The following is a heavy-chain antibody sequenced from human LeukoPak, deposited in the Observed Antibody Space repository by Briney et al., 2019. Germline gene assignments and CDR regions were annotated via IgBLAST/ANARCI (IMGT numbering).Heavy chain of an antibody. J-gene: IGHJ4*02. CDR1: GYTFTGYY. V-gene: IGHV1-2*02. CDR2: INPNSGGT. CDR3: ARVDIVVVPAAIQLWWAFDY. D-gene: IGHD2-2*01. Sequence: GASVKVSCKASGYTFTGYYMHWVRQAPGQGLEWMGWINPNSGGTNYAQKSQGRVTMTRDTSISTAYMELSRLRSDDTAVYYCARVDIVVVPAAIQLWWAFDYWGQGTLVTVSS.